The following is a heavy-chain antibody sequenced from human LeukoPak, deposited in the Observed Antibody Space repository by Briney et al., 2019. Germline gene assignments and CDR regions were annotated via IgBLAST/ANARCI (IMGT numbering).Heavy chain of an antibody. D-gene: IGHD2-8*01. CDR3: AWGMVPFYFDF. J-gene: IGHJ4*02. Sequence: SQTLSLTCAISGDSVSSTSAAWNWIRQSSSRCLEWLGRTYYMSKWYNDYAVSVKSRITISPDTSKNQFSLQLNSMTPEDTAVYYSAWGMVPFYFDFWGQGTLVTVSS. V-gene: IGHV6-1*01. CDR1: GDSVSSTSAA. CDR2: TYYMSKWYN.